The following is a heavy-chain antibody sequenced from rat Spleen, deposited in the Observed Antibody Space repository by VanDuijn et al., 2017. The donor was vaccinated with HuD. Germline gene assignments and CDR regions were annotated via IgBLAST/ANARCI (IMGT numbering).Heavy chain of an antibody. D-gene: IGHD1-4*01. J-gene: IGHJ2*01. Sequence: EVQLVESGGGLVQPGRSLKLSCAASGFTFSNYYMAWVRQAPKKGLEWVASISTGGGNTYYRDSVKGRFTIFRDSAKSTLYLQMDSLRSEDTATYYCARRGYNYAYYFDYWGQGVMVTVSS. V-gene: IGHV5-25*01. CDR1: GFTFSNYY. CDR2: ISTGGGNT. CDR3: ARRGYNYAYYFDY.